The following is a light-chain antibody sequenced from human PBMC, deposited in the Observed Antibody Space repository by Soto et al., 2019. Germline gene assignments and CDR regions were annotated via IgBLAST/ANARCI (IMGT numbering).Light chain of an antibody. CDR1: QSVLHRSKRKNY. J-gene: IGKJ1*01. CDR2: WAS. V-gene: IGKV4-1*01. Sequence: DIVMTQSPDSLAVSLGERTTINCRSSQSVLHRSKRKNYLAWYQQKAGQPPKLLISWASTRESGVPDRFSGSGSGTDFTLTISSLQAEDVATYYCQQYYSGQTFGQGTKVDIK. CDR3: QQYYSGQT.